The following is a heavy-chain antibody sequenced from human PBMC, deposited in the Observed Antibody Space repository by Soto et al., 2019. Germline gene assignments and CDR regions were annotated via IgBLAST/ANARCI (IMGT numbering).Heavy chain of an antibody. V-gene: IGHV3-30*04. J-gene: IGHJ4*02. Sequence: QVQLVESGGGVVQPGRSLRLSCAASGFTFSSYAMHWVRQAPGKGLEWVAVISYDGSNKYYADSVKGRFTISRDNSKNTLYLQMNSLRAEDTAVYYCAKSFQTAMAWYWGQGTLVTVSS. CDR2: ISYDGSNK. D-gene: IGHD5-18*01. CDR1: GFTFSSYA. CDR3: AKSFQTAMAWY.